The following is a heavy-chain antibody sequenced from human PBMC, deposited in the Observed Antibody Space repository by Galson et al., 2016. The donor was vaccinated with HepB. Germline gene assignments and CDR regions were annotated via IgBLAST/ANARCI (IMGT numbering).Heavy chain of an antibody. CDR2: INQDGSEK. CDR1: GFTFSSYW. V-gene: IGHV3-7*04. Sequence: SLRLSCAASGFTFSSYWMNWVRQAPGKGLERVANINQDGSEKYYVDSVKGRFTISRDNAKNSLFLQMNSLRAEDTAVYYCARAVVPGFWGQGTLVTVSS. CDR3: ARAVVPGF. D-gene: IGHD4-23*01. J-gene: IGHJ4*02.